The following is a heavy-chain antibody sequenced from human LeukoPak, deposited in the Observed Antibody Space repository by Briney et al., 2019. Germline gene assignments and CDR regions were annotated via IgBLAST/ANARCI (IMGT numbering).Heavy chain of an antibody. CDR1: GGSTSSGDYY. Sequence: PSETLSLTCTVSGGSTSSGDYYWSWLRQPAGKGLEWIGRVYTSGSTNYNPSLKSRVTISVDTSKNQFSLKLTSVTAADTAVYYCARGVGSSESNWFDPWGQGTLATVSS. J-gene: IGHJ5*02. V-gene: IGHV4-61*02. CDR3: ARGVGSSESNWFDP. CDR2: VYTSGST. D-gene: IGHD3-10*01.